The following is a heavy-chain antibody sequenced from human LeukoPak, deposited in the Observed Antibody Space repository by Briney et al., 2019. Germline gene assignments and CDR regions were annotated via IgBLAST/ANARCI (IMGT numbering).Heavy chain of an antibody. J-gene: IGHJ4*02. Sequence: GGSVTVSCKASGGTFSSYAISWVRQAPGKGVEWMGGIIAIFGRANYAQKFQGRVTITAYKSTSTAYMELSSLTSEYPAVYYCASARPNSPLLRYFDWLPSRDAYFDYWGQGTLVTVSS. CDR1: GGTFSSYA. V-gene: IGHV1-69*06. D-gene: IGHD3-9*01. CDR3: ASARPNSPLLRYFDWLPSRDAYFDY. CDR2: IIAIFGRA.